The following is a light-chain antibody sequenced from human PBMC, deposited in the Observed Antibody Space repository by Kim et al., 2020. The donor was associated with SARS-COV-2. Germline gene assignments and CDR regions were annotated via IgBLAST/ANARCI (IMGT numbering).Light chain of an antibody. V-gene: IGLV2-11*01. J-gene: IGLJ3*02. CDR3: SSYADSSSLL. CDR1: SSYVGGYNY. Sequence: GHSVTISCTGTSSYVGGYNYVSGYQRHPGKAPKLMIYAVTERPSGVPDRFSGSKSGNTAFLTISGLQAEDEADYYCSSYADSSSLLFGGGTKVTVL. CDR2: AVT.